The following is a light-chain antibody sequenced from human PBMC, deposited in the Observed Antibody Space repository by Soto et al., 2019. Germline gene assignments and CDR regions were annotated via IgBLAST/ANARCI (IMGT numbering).Light chain of an antibody. V-gene: IGKV3-20*01. Sequence: EIVLTQSPGTLSLSPGERATLSCRASQRVANTFLTWYQQKPGQPPRLLIYDASSRATGIPDRFSGSGSGADFTLPINRLEPEDFAVYYCQPYSGSPPYTFGQGTKLEIK. CDR2: DAS. J-gene: IGKJ2*01. CDR1: QRVANTF. CDR3: QPYSGSPPYT.